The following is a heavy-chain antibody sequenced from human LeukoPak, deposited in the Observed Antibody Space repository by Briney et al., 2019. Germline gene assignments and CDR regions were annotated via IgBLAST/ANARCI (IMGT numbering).Heavy chain of an antibody. V-gene: IGHV1-18*01. Sequence: ASVKVSCKASGYTFTSYGISWVRQAPGQGLEWMGWISAYNGNTNYAQKLQGRVTMTTDTSTSTAYMELRSLRSDDTAVYYCAREESFYGGNSGIYYYYYMDVWGKGTTVTVSS. J-gene: IGHJ6*03. D-gene: IGHD4-23*01. CDR1: GYTFTSYG. CDR2: ISAYNGNT. CDR3: AREESFYGGNSGIYYYYYMDV.